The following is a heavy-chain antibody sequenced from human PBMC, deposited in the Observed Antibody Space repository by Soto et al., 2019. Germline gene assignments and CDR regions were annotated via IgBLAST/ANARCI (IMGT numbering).Heavy chain of an antibody. CDR1: GYTFTSYD. J-gene: IGHJ4*02. CDR3: ATGNFNCGGDCIDY. CDR2: MNPNSGNT. V-gene: IGHV1-8*01. D-gene: IGHD2-21*02. Sequence: RASVKVSCKASGYTFTSYDINWVRQATGQGLEWMGWMNPNSGNTGYAQKFQGRVTMTRNTSISTAYMELSSLRSEDTAVYYCATGNFNCGGDCIDYWGQGNLVTVSS.